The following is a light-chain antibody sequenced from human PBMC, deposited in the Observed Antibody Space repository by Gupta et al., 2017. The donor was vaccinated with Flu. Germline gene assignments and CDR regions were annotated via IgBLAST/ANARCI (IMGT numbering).Light chain of an antibody. CDR1: QSISSW. CDR3: QQYNTLSWT. Sequence: GDRVTITCRASQSISSWLAWYQLKPGKAPKLLIYKASNRDSGVPSRFSGSGSGSEFTLTISSLQPDDFAVYYCQQYNTLSWTFGQGTKVEIK. V-gene: IGKV1-5*03. J-gene: IGKJ1*01. CDR2: KAS.